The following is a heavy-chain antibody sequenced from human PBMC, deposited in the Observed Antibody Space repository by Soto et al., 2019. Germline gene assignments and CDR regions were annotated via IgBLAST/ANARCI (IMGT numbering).Heavy chain of an antibody. Sequence: ASETVSLTGAVDGESFSGDYWSWNRQPPGKGQEWIGEINHSGSTNYNPALKSRVTISIDTSKRQFSLKVKSVTAADTAVYYCARDPSRSVGWKDYYCGMDVWGQGTTVTDS. V-gene: IGHV4-34*01. CDR2: INHSGST. D-gene: IGHD1-1*01. CDR1: GESFSGDY. J-gene: IGHJ6*02. CDR3: ARDPSRSVGWKDYYCGMDV.